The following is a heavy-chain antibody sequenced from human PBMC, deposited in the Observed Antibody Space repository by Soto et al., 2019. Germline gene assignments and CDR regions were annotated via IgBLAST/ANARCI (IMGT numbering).Heavy chain of an antibody. CDR3: ASLGGDGTSWCFGS. J-gene: IGHJ5*01. CDR1: GGSINDFD. Sequence: SEPHCLRCSVAGGSINDFDWRRISQTPGKGLEWIAYIYYSGNTDYNPSLKSRVTISLDTSKNQFSLQLSSVTAADTAVYYCASLGGDGTSWCFGSWGQGTLVTVSS. D-gene: IGHD6-13*01. V-gene: IGHV4-59*01. CDR2: IYYSGNT.